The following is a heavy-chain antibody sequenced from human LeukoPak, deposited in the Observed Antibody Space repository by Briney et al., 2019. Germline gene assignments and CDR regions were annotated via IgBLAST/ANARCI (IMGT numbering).Heavy chain of an antibody. Sequence: GGSLRLSCAASGFTFSGYGMNWVRQAPGKGLEWVSSISSTSSSTYYADSVKGRFTISRDNARNSLYLQMDSLRAEDTAVYYRARERGYSYGYSDYWGQGTLVTVSS. J-gene: IGHJ4*02. V-gene: IGHV3-21*01. CDR1: GFTFSGYG. CDR3: ARERGYSYGYSDY. CDR2: ISSTSSST. D-gene: IGHD5-18*01.